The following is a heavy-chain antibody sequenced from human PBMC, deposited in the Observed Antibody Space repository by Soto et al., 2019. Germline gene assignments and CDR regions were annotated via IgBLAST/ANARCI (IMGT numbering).Heavy chain of an antibody. CDR3: ARDGRDRYYDYYFD. D-gene: IGHD3-3*01. Sequence: GKGLEWIGEISHSGSTNYNPSLKSRVTISVDTSKNQFSLKLSSVTAADTAVYYFARDGRDRYYDYYFD. J-gene: IGHJ4*01. CDR2: ISHSGST. V-gene: IGHV4-34*01.